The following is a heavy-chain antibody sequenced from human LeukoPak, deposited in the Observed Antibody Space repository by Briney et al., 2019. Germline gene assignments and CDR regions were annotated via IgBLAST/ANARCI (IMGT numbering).Heavy chain of an antibody. V-gene: IGHV1-2*02. CDR3: ARIPVGIAAAGTNY. J-gene: IGHJ4*02. D-gene: IGHD6-13*01. CDR2: INPNSGGT. CDR1: GYTFTSYY. Sequence: ASVKVSCKASGYTFTSYYMHWVRQAPGQGLEWMGWINPNSGGTNYAQKFQGRVTMTRDTSISTAYMELSRLRSDDTAVYYCARIPVGIAAAGTNYWGQGTLVTVSS.